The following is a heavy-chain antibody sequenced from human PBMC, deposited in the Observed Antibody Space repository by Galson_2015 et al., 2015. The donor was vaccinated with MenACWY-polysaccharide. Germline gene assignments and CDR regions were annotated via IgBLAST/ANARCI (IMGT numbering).Heavy chain of an antibody. Sequence: ETLSLACTVSGVSVNTYYWTWIRQPPGKGLEWLGNGHSSGFKKYNPPLNSRVLILVETYKRQDRLKLTSVNAADTAMYCFAGLMVCSPFGWFDPWGQGTLVTVSS. J-gene: IGHJ5*02. CDR3: AGLMVCSPFGWFDP. CDR2: GHSSGFK. V-gene: IGHV4-59*02. CDR1: GVSVNTYY. D-gene: IGHD3-10*01.